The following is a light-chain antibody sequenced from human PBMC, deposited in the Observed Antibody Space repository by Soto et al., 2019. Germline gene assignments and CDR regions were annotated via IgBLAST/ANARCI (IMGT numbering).Light chain of an antibody. Sequence: AIRMTQSPSSLSASTGDRVTITCRASQGISSYLAWYQQKPGKAPKLLIYKASSLQSGVPSRFSGSGSGTEFTLTISSLQPDDFGTYYCQQYYMGWTFGQGTKVDIK. V-gene: IGKV1-8*01. CDR3: QQYYMGWT. CDR1: QGISSY. J-gene: IGKJ1*01. CDR2: KAS.